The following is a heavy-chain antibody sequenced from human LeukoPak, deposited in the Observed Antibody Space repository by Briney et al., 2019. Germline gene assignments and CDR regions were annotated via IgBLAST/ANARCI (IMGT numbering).Heavy chain of an antibody. J-gene: IGHJ4*02. CDR2: MNPNSGNT. CDR1: GYTFTSYD. V-gene: IGHV1-8*03. D-gene: IGHD3-10*01. Sequence: ASVTVSCKASGYTFTSYDINWVRQATGQGLEWMGWMNPNSGNTGYAKKFQGRVTITRNTSIRTAYMELSSLRSEDTAVYYCARGFYGSGSWHFDYWGQGTLVTVPS. CDR3: ARGFYGSGSWHFDY.